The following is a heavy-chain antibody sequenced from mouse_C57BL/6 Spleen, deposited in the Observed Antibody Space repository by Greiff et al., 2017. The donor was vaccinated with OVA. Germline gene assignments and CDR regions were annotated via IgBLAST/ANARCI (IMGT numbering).Heavy chain of an antibody. CDR3: ARSWDYGSSYGWYFDV. CDR2: IHPNSGST. D-gene: IGHD1-1*01. CDR1: GYTFTSYW. Sequence: VQLQQPGAELVKPGASVKLSCKASGYTFTSYWMHWVKQRPGQGLEWIGMIHPNSGSTNYNEKFKSKATLTVDKSSSTAYMQLSSLTSEDSAVYYCARSWDYGSSYGWYFDVWGTGTTVTVSS. V-gene: IGHV1-64*01. J-gene: IGHJ1*03.